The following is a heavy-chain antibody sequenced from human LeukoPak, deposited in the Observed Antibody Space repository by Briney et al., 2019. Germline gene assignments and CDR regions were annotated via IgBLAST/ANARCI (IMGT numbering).Heavy chain of an antibody. J-gene: IGHJ4*02. D-gene: IGHD6-25*01. CDR2: IRFDGSNK. Sequence: GGSLRLSCADSGVTFSSYAMDWVRQAPGKGLEWVAFIRFDGSNKHYAESVKGRFTISRDNSKNTLYLQMNNLRAEDTAVYYCARDLGGPFDYWGQGTLVTVSS. CDR3: ARDLGGPFDY. CDR1: GVTFSSYA. V-gene: IGHV3-30*02.